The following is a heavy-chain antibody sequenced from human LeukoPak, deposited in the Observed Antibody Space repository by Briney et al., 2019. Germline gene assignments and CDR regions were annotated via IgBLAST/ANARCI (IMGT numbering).Heavy chain of an antibody. J-gene: IGHJ4*02. V-gene: IGHV3-23*01. CDR2: ISGSGGST. CDR1: GFTFSNCG. CDR3: AKSWDWLSDYFDY. D-gene: IGHD3/OR15-3a*01. Sequence: PPGGSLRLSCAASGFTFSNCGMSWVRQAPGKGLEWVSAISGSGGSTYYADSVKGRFTISRDNSKNTLHLQMNSLRAEDTALYYCAKSWDWLSDYFDYWGQGTLVTVSS.